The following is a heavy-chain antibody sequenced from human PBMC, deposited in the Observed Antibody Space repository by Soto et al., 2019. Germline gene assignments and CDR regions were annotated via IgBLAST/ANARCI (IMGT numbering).Heavy chain of an antibody. Sequence: GGSLRLSCAASGFILSDYAMSWVRQAPGKGLEWVSGISAGGDSPYYADSVKGRFTISRDYSKNTLYLQMNSLRADDTAVYYCAKKRGWSPWDAMDVWGQGTTVTVSS. CDR1: GFILSDYA. CDR3: AKKRGWSPWDAMDV. V-gene: IGHV3-23*01. CDR2: ISAGGDSP. D-gene: IGHD6-19*01. J-gene: IGHJ6*02.